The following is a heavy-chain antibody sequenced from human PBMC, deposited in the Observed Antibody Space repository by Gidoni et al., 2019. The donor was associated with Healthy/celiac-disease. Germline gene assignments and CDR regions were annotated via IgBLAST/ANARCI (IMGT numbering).Heavy chain of an antibody. Sequence: QVQLVESGGGVVQPGRSLRLSCAASGFTFSSYGMHWVRQAPGKGLEWGAVISYDGSNKYYADSVKGRFTISRDNSKNTLYLQMNSLRAEDTAVYYCAKGTTVVTPGNYFDYWGQGTLVTVSS. D-gene: IGHD4-17*01. V-gene: IGHV3-30*18. J-gene: IGHJ4*02. CDR1: GFTFSSYG. CDR3: AKGTTVVTPGNYFDY. CDR2: ISYDGSNK.